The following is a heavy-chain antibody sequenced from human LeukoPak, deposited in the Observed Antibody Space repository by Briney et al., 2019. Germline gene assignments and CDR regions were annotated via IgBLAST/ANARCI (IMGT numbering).Heavy chain of an antibody. J-gene: IGHJ4*02. CDR1: GYTFINYY. Sequence: ASVTVSCKASGYTFINYYIHWVRQAPGPGLEWMGVINSRDGITNYAQKFQGRVTMTRDTSTSTVYMELSSLSSEDTAVYYCARDGAGNEPFDYWGQGTLVTVSS. CDR3: ARDGAGNEPFDY. D-gene: IGHD1-26*01. V-gene: IGHV1-46*01. CDR2: INSRDGIT.